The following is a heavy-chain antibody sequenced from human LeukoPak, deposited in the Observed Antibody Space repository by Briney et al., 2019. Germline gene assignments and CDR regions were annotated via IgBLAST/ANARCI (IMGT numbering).Heavy chain of an antibody. J-gene: IGHJ6*03. CDR2: ISYDGSNK. V-gene: IGHV3-30*18. Sequence: GGSLRLSCAASGFTFSSYGMHWVRQAPGKGLEWVAVISYDGSNKYYADSVKGRFTISRDNPKNTLYLQMNSLRAEDTAVYYCAKGGPYGTYYYYMDVWGKGTTVTISS. D-gene: IGHD4-17*01. CDR3: AKGGPYGTYYYYMDV. CDR1: GFTFSSYG.